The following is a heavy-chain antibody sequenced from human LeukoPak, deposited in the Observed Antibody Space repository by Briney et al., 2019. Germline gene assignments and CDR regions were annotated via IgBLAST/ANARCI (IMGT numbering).Heavy chain of an antibody. D-gene: IGHD4-23*01. Sequence: ASVKVSCKASGYTFTGYYMHWARQTPGQGLEWMGWINPNSGGTNYAQKFQGRVTMTTDTSTSTAYMELRSLRSDDTAVYYCARVETTVETLFDYWGQGTLVTVSS. CDR3: ARVETTVETLFDY. J-gene: IGHJ4*02. CDR1: GYTFTGYY. CDR2: INPNSGGT. V-gene: IGHV1-2*02.